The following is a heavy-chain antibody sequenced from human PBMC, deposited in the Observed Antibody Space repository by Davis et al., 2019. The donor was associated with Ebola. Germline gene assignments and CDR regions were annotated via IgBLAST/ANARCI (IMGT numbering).Heavy chain of an antibody. CDR1: GFTFSDYY. Sequence: GESLKISCAASGFTFSDYYMSWIRQAPGKGLEWVSYISSSGSTIYYADSVKGRFTISRDNAKNSLYLQMNSLRAEDTAVYYCARGSVTRRSAAMSYWGQGTLVTVSS. CDR2: ISSSGSTI. CDR3: ARGSVTRRSAAMSY. D-gene: IGHD2-2*01. V-gene: IGHV3-11*01. J-gene: IGHJ4*02.